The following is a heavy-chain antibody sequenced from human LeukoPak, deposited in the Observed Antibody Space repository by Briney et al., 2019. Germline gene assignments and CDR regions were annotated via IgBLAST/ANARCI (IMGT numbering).Heavy chain of an antibody. CDR3: AREGGLLWFGELMPFDY. V-gene: IGHV1-46*01. J-gene: IGHJ4*02. D-gene: IGHD3-10*01. CDR1: GYSFTNYW. CDR2: INPSGGST. Sequence: GESLKISCKGSGYSFTNYWIGWVRQAPGQGLEWMGKINPSGGSTTYAQKFQGRVTMTRDTSTSTVYMELSSLRFEDTAVYYCAREGGLLWFGELMPFDYWGQGTLVTVSS.